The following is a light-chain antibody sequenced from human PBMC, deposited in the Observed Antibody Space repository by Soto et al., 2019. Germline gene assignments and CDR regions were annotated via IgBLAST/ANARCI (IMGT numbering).Light chain of an antibody. CDR2: HAS. V-gene: IGKV3-15*01. Sequence: EIVMTQSPATLSVSPGERATLSCRASQSVSSNLAWYQQKPGQAPRLLIYHASTRATGIPARFSGSGSGTEFTLTLSRLQSEDFAVYYCQQYNKWPLTFGGGTKVEIK. CDR3: QQYNKWPLT. J-gene: IGKJ4*01. CDR1: QSVSSN.